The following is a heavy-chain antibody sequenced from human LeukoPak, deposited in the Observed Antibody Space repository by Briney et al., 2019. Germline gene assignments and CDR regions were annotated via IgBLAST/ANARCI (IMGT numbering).Heavy chain of an antibody. CDR1: GFSVSDNS. V-gene: IGHV3-30-3*01. Sequence: EGSLRLSCAASGFSVSDNSMSWVRQAPGKGLEWVAVISYDGSNKYYADSVKGRFTISRDNSKNTLYLQMNSLRSEDTAVYYCASYDFDIWGQGTMVTVSS. CDR2: ISYDGSNK. J-gene: IGHJ3*02. CDR3: ASYDFDI.